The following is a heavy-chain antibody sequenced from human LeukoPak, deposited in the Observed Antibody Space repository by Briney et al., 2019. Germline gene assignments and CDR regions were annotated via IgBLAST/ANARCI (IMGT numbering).Heavy chain of an antibody. D-gene: IGHD6-19*01. Sequence: SVKVSCKASGGTFSSYAISWVRQAPGQGLEWMGRIIPILGIANYAQKFQGRVTITADKSTSTAYMELSSLRSEDTAVYYCASLVQGSGLDCWGQGTLVTVSS. J-gene: IGHJ4*02. CDR1: GGTFSSYA. V-gene: IGHV1-69*04. CDR3: ASLVQGSGLDC. CDR2: IIPILGIA.